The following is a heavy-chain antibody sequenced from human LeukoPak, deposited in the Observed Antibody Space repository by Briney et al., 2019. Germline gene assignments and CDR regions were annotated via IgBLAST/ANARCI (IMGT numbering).Heavy chain of an antibody. CDR2: IYSGDST. CDR1: GFSVTSNY. J-gene: IGHJ4*02. V-gene: IGHV3-53*01. CDR3: ARGIHFDY. Sequence: HPGGSLRLSCAASGFSVTSNYMSWVRQAPGKGLEWVSLIYSGDSTYYADSVKGRYTISRDNSKNTLSLQMNSLRAEDTAVYYCARGIHFDYWGQGSLVTVSS. D-gene: IGHD6-13*01.